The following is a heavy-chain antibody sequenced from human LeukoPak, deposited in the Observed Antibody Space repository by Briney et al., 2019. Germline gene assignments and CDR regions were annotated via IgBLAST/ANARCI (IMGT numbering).Heavy chain of an antibody. V-gene: IGHV3-7*03. CDR2: IKQDGSEK. CDR3: AKLPVAGLYFDY. J-gene: IGHJ4*02. Sequence: GGSLRLSCAASGFTFSSYWMSWVRQAPGKGREWVANIKQDGSEKYYVESVKGRFTISRDNAKNSLYLQMNSLRVEDTAVYYCAKLPVAGLYFDYWGQGTLVTVSS. CDR1: GFTFSSYW. D-gene: IGHD6-19*01.